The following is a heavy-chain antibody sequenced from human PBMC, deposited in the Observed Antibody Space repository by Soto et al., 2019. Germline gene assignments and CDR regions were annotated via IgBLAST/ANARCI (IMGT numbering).Heavy chain of an antibody. D-gene: IGHD2-15*01. V-gene: IGHV4-39*01. CDR3: ARRFCSDSYCSYFDY. CDR1: GGSISSSNYY. Sequence: SETLSLTCTVSGGSISSSNYYWGWIRQPPGKGLEWIGSLYYSGSTYYNPSLKSRLTISVDTSQNQFSLKLSSVTAADTAVYYCARRFCSDSYCSYFDYWGRGTLVTVSS. CDR2: LYYSGST. J-gene: IGHJ4*02.